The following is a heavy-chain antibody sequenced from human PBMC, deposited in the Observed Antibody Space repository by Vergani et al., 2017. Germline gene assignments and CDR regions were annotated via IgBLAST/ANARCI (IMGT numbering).Heavy chain of an antibody. J-gene: IGHJ5*02. Sequence: EVQLVESGGGLVQPGGSLRLSCAASGFTFSSYWMSWVRQAPGKGLEWVANIKQDGSEKYYVDSVKGRFTISRDNAKNSLYLQMNSLRAEDTAMYYCARGGYCSSTSCHRPGNWFDPWGQGTLVTVSS. V-gene: IGHV3-7*03. CDR1: GFTFSSYW. D-gene: IGHD2-2*02. CDR3: ARGGYCSSTSCHRPGNWFDP. CDR2: IKQDGSEK.